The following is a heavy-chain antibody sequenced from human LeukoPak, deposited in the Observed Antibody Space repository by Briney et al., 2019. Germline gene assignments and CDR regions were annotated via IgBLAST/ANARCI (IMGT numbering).Heavy chain of an antibody. CDR3: ARDGNYYDSTGY. CDR2: IYHSGSI. CDR1: GYSISSGYY. J-gene: IGHJ4*02. D-gene: IGHD3-22*01. Sequence: SETLSLTCTVSGYSISSGYYWGWIRQPPGKGLEWIGSIYHSGSIYYNPSLKRRVTISVDMPKNQIFLNLSSVTAADTAVYYCARDGNYYDSTGYWGQGTLVTVSS. V-gene: IGHV4-38-2*02.